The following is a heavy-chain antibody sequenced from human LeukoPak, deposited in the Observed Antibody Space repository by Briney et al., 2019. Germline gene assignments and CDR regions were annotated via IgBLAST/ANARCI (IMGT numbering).Heavy chain of an antibody. CDR1: GYIFTNYG. V-gene: IGHV1-18*01. D-gene: IGHD2-15*01. CDR3: ARGSLADIVVVVAARDDAFDI. Sequence: ASVKVSCKASGYIFTNYGINWVRQAPGQGLEWMGWISAYNGNTKYTQKLQGRVTMTTDTSTSTAYMELRSLRSDDTAVYYCARGSLADIVVVVAARDDAFDIWGQGTMVTVSS. J-gene: IGHJ3*02. CDR2: ISAYNGNT.